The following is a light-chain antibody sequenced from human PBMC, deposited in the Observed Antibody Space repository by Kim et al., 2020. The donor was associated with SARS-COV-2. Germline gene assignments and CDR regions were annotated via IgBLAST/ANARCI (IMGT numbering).Light chain of an antibody. CDR3: AAWDDSLNGWV. CDR2: SNN. J-gene: IGLJ3*02. CDR1: SSSIGRNT. V-gene: IGLV1-44*01. Sequence: QRVTISCSGSSSSIGRNTVNWYQQIPGTAHKLLIYSNNQRPSGVPDRFSGSKSGTSASLAISGLQSEDEADYYCAAWDDSLNGWVFGGGTQLTVL.